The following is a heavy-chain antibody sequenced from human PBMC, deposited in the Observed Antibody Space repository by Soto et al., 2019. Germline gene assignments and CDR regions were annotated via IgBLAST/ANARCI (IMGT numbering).Heavy chain of an antibody. CDR2: INPHSGGP. Sequence: ASVKVSCKTSGYPFMGYYIHWVRQAPGQGLEWMGRINPHSGGPDYAQKFQGRVTMTRDTSISTAYMEVSSLRSDDTAVYYCARAPRYYYDSSGYPALGYWGQGTLVTVSS. CDR3: ARAPRYYYDSSGYPALGY. CDR1: GYPFMGYY. V-gene: IGHV1-2*06. J-gene: IGHJ4*02. D-gene: IGHD3-22*01.